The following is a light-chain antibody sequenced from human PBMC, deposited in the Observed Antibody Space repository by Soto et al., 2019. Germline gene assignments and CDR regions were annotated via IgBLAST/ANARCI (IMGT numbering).Light chain of an antibody. J-gene: IGKJ5*01. CDR2: GAS. V-gene: IGKV3-20*01. CDR3: PQYGSSPPIT. Sequence: EIVLTQSPGTLSLSPGERATLSCRASQSVSSSYLAWYQQKPGQAPRLLIYGASSRATGIPDSFSGSGAGADVTLTYSSLEPEDCAVYHCPQYGSSPPITCGQGTRPEIK. CDR1: QSVSSSY.